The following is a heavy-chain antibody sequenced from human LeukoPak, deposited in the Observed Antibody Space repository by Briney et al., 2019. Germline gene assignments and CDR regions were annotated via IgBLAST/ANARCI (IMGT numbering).Heavy chain of an antibody. CDR2: IYYSGST. J-gene: IGHJ4*02. CDR3: ASDSSGYYYIDG. Sequence: SETLSLTCTVSGGSISSYYWSWIRQPPGKGLEWIGYIYYSGSTNYNPSLKSRVTISVDTSKNQFSLKLSSVTAADTAVYYCASDSSGYYYIDGWGQGTLVTVSS. V-gene: IGHV4-59*01. D-gene: IGHD3-22*01. CDR1: GGSISSYY.